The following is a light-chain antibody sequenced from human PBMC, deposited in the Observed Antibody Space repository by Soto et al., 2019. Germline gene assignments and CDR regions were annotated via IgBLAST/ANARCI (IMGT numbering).Light chain of an antibody. Sequence: QSALTQPASVSGSPGQSITISCTGTSSDVGGYNFVSWYQHHPGKVPKLMIYDVTNRPSGVSNRFSGSKSGNTASLTISGLQAEDEAYYYCSSGTRSSTLVFGGGTKLTVL. J-gene: IGLJ2*01. V-gene: IGLV2-14*03. CDR1: SSDVGGYNF. CDR3: SSGTRSSTLV. CDR2: DVT.